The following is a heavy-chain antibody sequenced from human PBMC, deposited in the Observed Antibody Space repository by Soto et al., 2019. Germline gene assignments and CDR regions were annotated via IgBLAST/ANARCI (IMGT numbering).Heavy chain of an antibody. V-gene: IGHV3-30-3*01. CDR2: ISYDGSSQ. CDR1: GFTFRSYA. CDR3: VRDNLVRGHYYYYYGMDV. J-gene: IGHJ6*02. D-gene: IGHD6-6*01. Sequence: GGSLRLSCTASGFTFRSYALHWVRQAPGKGLEWVVLISYDGSSQYYADSVRGRFTISRDNSKNTLSLQMNSLRPEDTAVYYCVRDNLVRGHYYYYYGMDVWGQGTTVTVSS.